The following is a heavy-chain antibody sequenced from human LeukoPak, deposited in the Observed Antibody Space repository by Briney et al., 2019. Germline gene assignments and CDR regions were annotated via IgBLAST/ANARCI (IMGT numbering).Heavy chain of an antibody. CDR2: IYYSGST. CDR1: GGSISSYY. Sequence: SETLSLTCTVSGGSISSYYWSWIRQPPGKGLEWIGYIYYSGSTNYNPSLKSRVTISVDTSKNQFSLKLSSVTAADTAVYYCAKDLEATTVTTVDYWGQGTLVTVSS. D-gene: IGHD4-17*01. CDR3: AKDLEATTVTTVDY. V-gene: IGHV4-59*01. J-gene: IGHJ4*02.